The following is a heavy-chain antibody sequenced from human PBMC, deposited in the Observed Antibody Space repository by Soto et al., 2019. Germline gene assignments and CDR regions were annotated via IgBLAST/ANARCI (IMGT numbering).Heavy chain of an antibody. D-gene: IGHD3-3*01. J-gene: IGHJ6*02. CDR1: GLTFSSYW. CDR3: ARDTTPVYYDFWSGYSYGMDV. Sequence: GGSLRLSFATSGLTFSSYWISWVRQAPGKGLEWVANIKQDGSEKYYVDSVKGRFTISRDNAKNSLYLQMNSLRAEDTAVYYCARDTTPVYYDFWSGYSYGMDVWGQGTTVTVSS. CDR2: IKQDGSEK. V-gene: IGHV3-7*03.